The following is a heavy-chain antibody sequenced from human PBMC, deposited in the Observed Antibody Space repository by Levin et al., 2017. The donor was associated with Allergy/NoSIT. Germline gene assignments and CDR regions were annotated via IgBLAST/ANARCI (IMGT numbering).Heavy chain of an antibody. D-gene: IGHD3-10*01. CDR3: ARGPPPDGSGSYYNFGGFDY. Sequence: PSQTLSLTCAVYGGSFSGYYWSWIRQPPGKGLEWIGEINHSGSTNYNPSLKSRVTISVDTSKNQFSQKLSSVTAADTAVYYCARGPPPDGSGSYYNFGGFDYWGQGTLVTVSS. V-gene: IGHV4-34*01. CDR2: INHSGST. CDR1: GGSFSGYY. J-gene: IGHJ4*02.